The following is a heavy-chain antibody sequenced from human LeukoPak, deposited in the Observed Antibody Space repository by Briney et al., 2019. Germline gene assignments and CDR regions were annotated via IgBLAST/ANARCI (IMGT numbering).Heavy chain of an antibody. CDR3: ARTQGVYYGGNFGAFDI. V-gene: IGHV1-3*01. CDR1: GYTFTNYA. CDR2: INAGIGNT. D-gene: IGHD4-23*01. Sequence: GASVMVSCTAAGYTFTNYAIHWVRQAPGQRLEWMGWINAGIGNTKYSQKFQDRVAITRDTSASTAYMELSSLRSEDTSVYYCARTQGVYYGGNFGAFDIWGQGTMVTVSS. J-gene: IGHJ3*02.